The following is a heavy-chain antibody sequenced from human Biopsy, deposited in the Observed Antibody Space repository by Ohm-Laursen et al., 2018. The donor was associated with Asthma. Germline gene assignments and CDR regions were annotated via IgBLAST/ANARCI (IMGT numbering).Heavy chain of an antibody. CDR2: IMTVFGTT. CDR3: ARCQVGYSSGWSLLLKKIYYSGMDV. CDR1: GGTFSNFA. Sequence: SVTVSCKAPGGTFSNFAISWVRQAPGQGLEWLGGIMTVFGTTNYAQKFQGRVTITAGESTSTAYMEVTSLRSEDTAIYYCARCQVGYSSGWSLLLKKIYYSGMDVWGQGTAVTVSS. J-gene: IGHJ6*02. V-gene: IGHV1-69*13. D-gene: IGHD6-19*01.